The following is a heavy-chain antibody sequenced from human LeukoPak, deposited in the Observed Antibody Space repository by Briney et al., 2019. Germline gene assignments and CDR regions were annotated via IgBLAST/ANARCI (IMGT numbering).Heavy chain of an antibody. V-gene: IGHV1-18*01. CDR1: GYSFNSYG. D-gene: IGHD3-10*01. Sequence: ASVKVSCKASGYSFNSYGISWVRQAPGQGLEWMGWISVYNGNTNYAQKPQGRVTMTTDTSTSTAHMELRSLRSDDTAVYYCARRRELTKSLDYWGQGTLVTVSS. CDR3: ARRRELTKSLDY. CDR2: ISVYNGNT. J-gene: IGHJ4*02.